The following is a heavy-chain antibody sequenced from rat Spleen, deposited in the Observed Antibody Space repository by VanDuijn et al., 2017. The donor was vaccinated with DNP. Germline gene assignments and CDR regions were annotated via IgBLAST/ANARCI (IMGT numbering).Heavy chain of an antibody. D-gene: IGHD1-12*01. V-gene: IGHV5-20*01. CDR3: TTAPELSSFFDY. CDR1: RITFSDCY. Sequence: EVQLVESGGGLVQPGRSMKLSCEVSRITFSDCYMAWVRQAPTKGLEWVATISYDGTSTYYRGSVKGRFTISRDNAKSSLYLQMDSLRSEDTATYYCTTAPELSSFFDYWGQGVMVTVSS. CDR2: ISYDGTST. J-gene: IGHJ2*01.